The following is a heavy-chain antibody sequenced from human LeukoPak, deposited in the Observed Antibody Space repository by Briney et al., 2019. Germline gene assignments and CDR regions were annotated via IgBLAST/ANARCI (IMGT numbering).Heavy chain of an antibody. J-gene: IGHJ4*02. Sequence: SETLSLTCTVSGGSISSYYWSWIRQPPGKGLEWIGYIYTSGSTNYNPSLKSRVTISVDTSKNQFSLKLSSVTAADTAVYYCARVDTAMPYFHYWGQGTLVTVSS. V-gene: IGHV4-4*09. D-gene: IGHD5-18*01. CDR2: IYTSGST. CDR3: ARVDTAMPYFHY. CDR1: GGSISSYY.